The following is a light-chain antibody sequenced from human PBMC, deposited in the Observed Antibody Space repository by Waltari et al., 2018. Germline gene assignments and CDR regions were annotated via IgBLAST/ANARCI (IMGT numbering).Light chain of an antibody. Sequence: QSVLTQPPSVSAAPGQKVTLSCSGSSSNLGNNYVSWYQQLPGTAPKLLIYENNKRPSGIPDRFSGSKSGTSATLGITGLQTGDEADYYCGTWDSSLSAEVFGGGTKLTVL. J-gene: IGLJ3*02. CDR1: SSNLGNNY. CDR2: ENN. V-gene: IGLV1-51*02. CDR3: GTWDSSLSAEV.